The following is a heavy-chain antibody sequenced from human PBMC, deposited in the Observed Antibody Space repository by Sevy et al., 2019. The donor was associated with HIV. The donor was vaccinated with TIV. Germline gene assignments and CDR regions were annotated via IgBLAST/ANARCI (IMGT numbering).Heavy chain of an antibody. CDR3: ARLRYYGSGSYYVGNYFDY. J-gene: IGHJ4*02. Sequence: GESLKISCKGSGYSFTSYWIGWVRQMPGKGLEWMGIIYPGDSDTRNSPSFQGQVTISADKSISTAYLQWSSLKASDTAMYYCARLRYYGSGSYYVGNYFDYWGQGTLVTVSS. D-gene: IGHD3-10*01. V-gene: IGHV5-51*01. CDR2: IYPGDSDT. CDR1: GYSFTSYW.